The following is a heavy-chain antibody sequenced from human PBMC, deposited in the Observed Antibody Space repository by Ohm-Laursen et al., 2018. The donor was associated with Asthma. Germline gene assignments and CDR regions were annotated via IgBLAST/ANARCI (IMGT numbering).Heavy chain of an antibody. Sequence: SLRLSCAASGFTFSSYGMHWVRQAPGKGLEWVAVISYDGSNKYYADSVKGRFTIPRDNSKNTLYLQMNSLRAEDTAVYYCARERIAAAGTAYGMDVWGQGTTVTVSS. CDR3: ARERIAAAGTAYGMDV. CDR1: GFTFSSYG. CDR2: ISYDGSNK. J-gene: IGHJ6*02. V-gene: IGHV3-30*03. D-gene: IGHD6-13*01.